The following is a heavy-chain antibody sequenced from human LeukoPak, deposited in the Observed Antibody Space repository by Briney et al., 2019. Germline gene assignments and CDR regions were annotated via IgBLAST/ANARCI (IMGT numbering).Heavy chain of an antibody. CDR3: AKDAASPEY. CDR2: ISGSGSNT. D-gene: IGHD5-18*01. J-gene: IGHJ4*02. V-gene: IGHV3-23*01. Sequence: GGSLRLPCVASGFTFSSCAMHWGRQAPGKGLEWVSGISGSGSNTYYADSVKGRFSISRDNSKNTLSLQMNSLRDEDTAVYYCAKDAASPEYWGQGTLVTVSS. CDR1: GFTFSSCA.